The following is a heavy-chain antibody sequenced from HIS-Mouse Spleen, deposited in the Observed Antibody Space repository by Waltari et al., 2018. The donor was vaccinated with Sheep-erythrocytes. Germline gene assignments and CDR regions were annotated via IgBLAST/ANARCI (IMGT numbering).Heavy chain of an antibody. CDR1: VLLFRSSW. CDR2: RKQDGSEK. V-gene: IGHV3-7*01. J-gene: IGHJ4*02. Sequence: EVQLVESGGGLVQPGGSLRLSCAASVLLFRSSWMSWVRQAPGKGLEWVGNRKQDGSEKYYVDSVKGRFTISRDNAKNTLYLQMNSLRAEDTAVYYCAKPVGATTAFDYWGQGTLVTVSS. D-gene: IGHD1-26*01. CDR3: AKPVGATTAFDY.